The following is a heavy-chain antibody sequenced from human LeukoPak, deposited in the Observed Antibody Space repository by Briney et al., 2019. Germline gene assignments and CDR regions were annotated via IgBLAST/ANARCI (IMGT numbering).Heavy chain of an antibody. CDR3: AKSYRSGWYVFDY. CDR2: ISGSGGST. Sequence: PGGSLRLSCAASGFTFSSYAMSWVRQAPGKGLEWVSAISGSGGSTYYADSVKGRFTISRDNSKNTLFLQLNSLRADDTAVYHCAKSYRSGWYVFDYWGQGTRVTVST. CDR1: GFTFSSYA. D-gene: IGHD6-19*01. J-gene: IGHJ4*02. V-gene: IGHV3-23*01.